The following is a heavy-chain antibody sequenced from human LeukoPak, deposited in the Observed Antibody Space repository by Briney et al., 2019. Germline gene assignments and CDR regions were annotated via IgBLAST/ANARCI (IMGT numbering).Heavy chain of an antibody. V-gene: IGHV3-64D*06. J-gene: IGHJ6*02. D-gene: IGHD2-15*01. CDR3: VKEGVVVAAAVYYYYYGMDV. CDR2: ISINGGST. Sequence: GGSLRLSCSASGFTFSSYAMHWVRQAPGKGLEYVSAISINGGSTYYADSVKGRFTISRDNSKNTLYLQMSSLRAEDTAVYYCVKEGVVVAAAVYYYYYGMDVWGQGTTVTVSS. CDR1: GFTFSSYA.